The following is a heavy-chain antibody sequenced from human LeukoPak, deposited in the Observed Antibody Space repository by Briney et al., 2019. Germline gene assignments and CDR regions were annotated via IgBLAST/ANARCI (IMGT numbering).Heavy chain of an antibody. CDR3: ARESGYYYGSGSCFDY. Sequence: ASVKVSCKASGYTFTGYYMHWVRQAPGQGLEWMGRINPNSGGTNYAQKFQGWVTMTRDTSISTAHMELSRLRSDDTAVYYCARESGYYYGSGSCFDYWGQGTLVTVSS. V-gene: IGHV1-2*04. D-gene: IGHD3-10*01. CDR1: GYTFTGYY. J-gene: IGHJ4*02. CDR2: INPNSGGT.